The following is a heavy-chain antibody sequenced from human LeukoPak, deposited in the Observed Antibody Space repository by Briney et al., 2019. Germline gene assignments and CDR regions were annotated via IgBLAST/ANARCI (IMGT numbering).Heavy chain of an antibody. CDR2: IKPDGSEK. Sequence: GGSLRLSCAASGFTFSTYWMTWVRQAPGKGLEWVANIKPDGSEKYYVDSVKGRFTISRDNAKRSLYLQMNSLRAEDTAVYYCAREGDGDRFYYYYIDVWGKGTTVTVSS. D-gene: IGHD5-24*01. V-gene: IGHV3-7*01. CDR3: AREGDGDRFYYYYIDV. J-gene: IGHJ6*03. CDR1: GFTFSTYW.